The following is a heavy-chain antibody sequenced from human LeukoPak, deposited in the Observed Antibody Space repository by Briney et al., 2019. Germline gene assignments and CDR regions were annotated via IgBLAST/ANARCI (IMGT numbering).Heavy chain of an antibody. J-gene: IGHJ3*02. CDR2: IRYDGSNK. Sequence: GGSLRLSCAASGFTFSSYGMHWVRQAPGKGLEWVAFIRYDGSNKYYADSVKGRFTISRDNAKNSLYLQMNSLRAEDTAVYYCARGRWDTNAFDIWGQGTMVTVSS. CDR3: ARGRWDTNAFDI. D-gene: IGHD1-26*01. V-gene: IGHV3-30*02. CDR1: GFTFSSYG.